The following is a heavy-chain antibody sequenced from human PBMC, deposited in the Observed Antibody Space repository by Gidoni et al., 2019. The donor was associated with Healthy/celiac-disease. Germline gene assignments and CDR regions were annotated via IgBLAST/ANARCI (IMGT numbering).Heavy chain of an antibody. CDR1: GFPFSSYA. D-gene: IGHD1-26*01. CDR3: AKDRSIYCYFDY. J-gene: IGHJ4*02. CDR2: ISGSGGST. V-gene: IGHV3-23*01. Sequence: EVQLLESGGGLVQPGGSLRLSCAASGFPFSSYAMSWVRQAPGKGLEWVSAISGSGGSTYYADSVKGRFTISRDNSKNTLYLQMNSLRAEDTAVYYCAKDRSIYCYFDYWGQGTLVTVSS.